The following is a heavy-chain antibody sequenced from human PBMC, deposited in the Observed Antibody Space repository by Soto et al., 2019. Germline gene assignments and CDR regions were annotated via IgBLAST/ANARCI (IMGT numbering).Heavy chain of an antibody. V-gene: IGHV4-34*09. Sequence: SSETLSLTCAVYGGSFSGDYWSWIRQPPGKGLEWIGDINHSGSTYYNPSLKSRVTISVDTSKNQFSLKLSSVTAADTAVYYCAREGLDCSGGSCLYYFDYWGQGTLVTVLL. D-gene: IGHD2-15*01. CDR1: GGSFSGDY. J-gene: IGHJ4*02. CDR2: INHSGST. CDR3: AREGLDCSGGSCLYYFDY.